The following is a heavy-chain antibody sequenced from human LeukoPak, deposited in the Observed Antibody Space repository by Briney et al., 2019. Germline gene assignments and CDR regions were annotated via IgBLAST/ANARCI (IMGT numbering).Heavy chain of an antibody. CDR3: ARGAPFGHFLTGYYHFDY. CDR1: GGSISSYY. D-gene: IGHD3-9*01. J-gene: IGHJ4*02. Sequence: PSETLSLTCTVSGGSISSYYWSWIRQPPGKGLEWIGYIYYSGSTNYNPSPKSRVTISVDTSKNQFSLKLSSVTAADTAVYYGARGAPFGHFLTGYYHFDYWGQGTPVTVSS. CDR2: IYYSGST. V-gene: IGHV4-59*01.